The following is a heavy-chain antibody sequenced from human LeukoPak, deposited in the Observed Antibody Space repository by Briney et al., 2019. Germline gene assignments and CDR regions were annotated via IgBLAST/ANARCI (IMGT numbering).Heavy chain of an antibody. Sequence: SETLSLTCAVYGASFSGSYWSWIRKPPGKGLEWIGEINHSGSTNYNPSLKSRVTISVDTSKNQISLKLSSVTAADTAVYYCAIRGRGMDVWGQGTTVTVSS. CDR1: GASFSGSY. CDR2: INHSGST. CDR3: AIRGRGMDV. D-gene: IGHD1-14*01. V-gene: IGHV4-34*01. J-gene: IGHJ6*02.